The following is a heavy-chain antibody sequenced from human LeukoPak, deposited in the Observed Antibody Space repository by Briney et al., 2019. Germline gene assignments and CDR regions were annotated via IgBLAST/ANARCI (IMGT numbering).Heavy chain of an antibody. CDR3: ARESRFDIWFREPYYFGY. D-gene: IGHD3-10*01. CDR2: IWYDGSNK. J-gene: IGHJ4*02. CDR1: GFTFSSYG. Sequence: GRSLRLSCAASGFTFSSYGMHWVRQAPGKGLEWVAVIWYDGSNKYYADSVKGRFTISRDNSKNMLYLQMNSLRAEDTAVYYCARESRFDIWFREPYYFGYWGQGTLVTVSS. V-gene: IGHV3-33*01.